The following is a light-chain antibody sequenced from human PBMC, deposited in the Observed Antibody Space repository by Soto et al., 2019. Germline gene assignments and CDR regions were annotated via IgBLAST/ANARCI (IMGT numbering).Light chain of an antibody. CDR2: GAS. CDR1: QSVSSNY. V-gene: IGKV3-20*01. CDR3: QQYGSSPIT. Sequence: EVVLTQSPGTLSLSPEERATLSCSARQSVSSNYLAWYQQKPGQAPRLLIYGASSRATGIPDRFSGSGSGTVFTLTISRLEPEDFAVYCCQQYGSSPITFGKGTRLEIK. J-gene: IGKJ5*01.